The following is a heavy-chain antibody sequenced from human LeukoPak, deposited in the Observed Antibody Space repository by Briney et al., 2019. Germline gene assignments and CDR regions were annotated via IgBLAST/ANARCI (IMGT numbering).Heavy chain of an antibody. V-gene: IGHV3-23*01. Sequence: PAGSLRGASPALGFMFSIFTMTWDRQARGKGREWMSTVKNNGAATYYADSVEGRFTISRDDSKNTVFLQMNSLRAEDTAVYYCAKDGLCPNVCPTKIAVAGYFDYWGQGILVTVSS. CDR3: AKDGLCPNVCPTKIAVAGYFDY. CDR2: VKNNGAAT. D-gene: IGHD6-19*01. CDR1: GFMFSIFT. J-gene: IGHJ4*02.